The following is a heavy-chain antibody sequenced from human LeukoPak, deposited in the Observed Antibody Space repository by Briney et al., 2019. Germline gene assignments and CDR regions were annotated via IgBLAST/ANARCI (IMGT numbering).Heavy chain of an antibody. CDR1: GGTFSSYA. CDR3: ARFGSADTAPLRAYYFDY. J-gene: IGHJ4*02. CDR2: IIPIFGTA. Sequence: SVKVSCKASGGTFSSYAISWVRQAPGQGLEWMGGIIPIFGTANYAQKFQGRVTITADESTSTAYMELSSLRPEDTAVYYCARFGSADTAPLRAYYFDYWGQGTLVTVSS. V-gene: IGHV1-69*13. D-gene: IGHD5-18*01.